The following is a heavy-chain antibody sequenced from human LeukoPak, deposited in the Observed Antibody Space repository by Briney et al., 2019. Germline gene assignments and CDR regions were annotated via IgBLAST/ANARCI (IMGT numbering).Heavy chain of an antibody. CDR2: ISPTGSTT. CDR3: ARGPNSNWSGLDF. CDR1: GFTFSNYA. Sequence: GSLRLSCAASGFTFSNYAMSWVRQAPGKGLVWVSRISPTGSTTSYADSVKGRFTVSRDNAKNTLYLQVNNLRAEDTAVYYCARGPNSNWSGLDFWGQGTLLTVSS. V-gene: IGHV3-74*01. J-gene: IGHJ4*02. D-gene: IGHD6-6*01.